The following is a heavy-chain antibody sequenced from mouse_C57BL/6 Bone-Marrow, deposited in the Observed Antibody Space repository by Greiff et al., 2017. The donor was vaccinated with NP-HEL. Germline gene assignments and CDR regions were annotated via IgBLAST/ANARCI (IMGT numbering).Heavy chain of an antibody. CDR3: ARDDYDVWFAY. Sequence: DVKLVESEGGLVQPGSSMKLSCTASGFTFSDYYMAWVRQVPEKGLEWVANINYDGSSTYYLDSLKSRFIISRDNAKNILYLQMSSLKSEDTATYYCARDDYDVWFAYWGQGTLVTVSA. CDR1: GFTFSDYY. D-gene: IGHD2-4*01. V-gene: IGHV5-16*01. J-gene: IGHJ3*01. CDR2: INYDGSST.